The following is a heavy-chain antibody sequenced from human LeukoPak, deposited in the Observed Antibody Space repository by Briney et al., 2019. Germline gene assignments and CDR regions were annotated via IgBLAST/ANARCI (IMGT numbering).Heavy chain of an antibody. J-gene: IGHJ4*02. CDR1: GGSFSGYY. V-gene: IGHV4-34*01. D-gene: IGHD3-10*01. Sequence: SETLSLTCAVYGGSFSGYYWSWIRQPPGKGLEWIGEINHSGSTNYNPSLKSRVTISVDTSKNQFSLKLSSVTAAVTAVYYCARVRPITMVRGVEGNDYWGQGTLVTVSS. CDR2: INHSGST. CDR3: ARVRPITMVRGVEGNDY.